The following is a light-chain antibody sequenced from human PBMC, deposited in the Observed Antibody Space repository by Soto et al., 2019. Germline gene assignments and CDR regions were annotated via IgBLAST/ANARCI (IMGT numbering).Light chain of an antibody. J-gene: IGLJ1*01. CDR3: SSYTSIFTIYV. CDR2: EVS. CDR1: ISDVGGYNY. Sequence: QSVLTQPSSLSGSPGQSITISCTGTISDVGGYNYVSWYQQHPGKAPKLMIYEVSNRPSGVSNRFSGSKSGNTASLTISGLQAEDEADYYCSSYTSIFTIYVFGSGTKVTVL. V-gene: IGLV2-14*01.